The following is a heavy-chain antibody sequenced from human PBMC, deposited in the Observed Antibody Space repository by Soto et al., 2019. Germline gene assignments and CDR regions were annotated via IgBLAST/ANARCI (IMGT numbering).Heavy chain of an antibody. CDR2: IYYSGST. CDR1: GGSISSSSYY. J-gene: IGHJ4*02. D-gene: IGHD4-17*01. V-gene: IGHV4-39*01. CDR3: ARLTIYGDYRHFDY. Sequence: SETLSLTCTVSGGSISSSSYYWGWIRQPPGKGLEWIGSIYYSGSTYYNPSLKSRVTISVDTSKNQFSLKLSSVTAADTAVYYCARLTIYGDYRHFDYWGQGTLVTVSS.